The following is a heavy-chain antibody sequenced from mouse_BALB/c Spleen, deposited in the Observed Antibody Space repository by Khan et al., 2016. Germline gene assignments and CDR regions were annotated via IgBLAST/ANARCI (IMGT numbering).Heavy chain of an antibody. J-gene: IGHJ2*01. CDR3: ARYGYDGFAY. CDR1: GYTFTNYG. CDR2: INTNTGEP. V-gene: IGHV9-3*02. Sequence: QIQLVQSGPELKKPGETVKISCKASGYTFTNYGMNWVKQAPGKGLKWMGWINTNTGEPTYAEEFKGRFAFSLETSASTAYLQINNLKTEDPATYFCARYGYDGFAYWGRGATLPVSS. D-gene: IGHD2-2*01.